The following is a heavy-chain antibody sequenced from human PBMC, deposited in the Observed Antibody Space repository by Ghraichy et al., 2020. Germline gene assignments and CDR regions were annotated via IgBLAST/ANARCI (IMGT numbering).Heavy chain of an antibody. CDR1: GYTFTNYA. J-gene: IGHJ6*02. Sequence: ASVKVSCKASGYTFTNYAMHWVRQAPGQRLEWMGWINAGNGNTKYSQKFQGRVTITRDTSASTAYMELSSLRSEDTAVYYCARGRSESSSSGSYYYYGMDVWGQGTTVTVSS. D-gene: IGHD6-6*01. CDR2: INAGNGNT. V-gene: IGHV1-3*01. CDR3: ARGRSESSSSGSYYYYGMDV.